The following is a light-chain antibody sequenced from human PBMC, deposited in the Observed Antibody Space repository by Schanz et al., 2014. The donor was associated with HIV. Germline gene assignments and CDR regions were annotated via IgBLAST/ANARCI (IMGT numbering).Light chain of an antibody. CDR3: QQYNNWPWT. CDR2: DAS. J-gene: IGKJ1*01. Sequence: EIVLTQSPATLSLSPGERATLSCRASQSVARYLAWYQQKPGQAPRLLIYDASNRATGIPARFSGSGSGTEFTLTISSLLSEDFAVYYCQQYNNWPWTFGEGTKVEVK. CDR1: QSVARY. V-gene: IGKV3-11*01.